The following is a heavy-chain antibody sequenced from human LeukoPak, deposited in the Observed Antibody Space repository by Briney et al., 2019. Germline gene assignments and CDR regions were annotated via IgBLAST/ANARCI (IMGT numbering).Heavy chain of an antibody. CDR3: ARGGSSSSYYNNYGMDV. V-gene: IGHV1-8*01. Sequence: GTSVTVSCKTSGYSLTRFDISWVRQGYGQGLELMGWMNPKRGNTGYAPTFQGRVTITRDTSIDTAFMELSSLRPDDTAVYYCARGGSSSSYYNNYGMDVWGQGTTITVSS. CDR2: MNPKRGNT. J-gene: IGHJ6*02. D-gene: IGHD6-13*01. CDR1: GYSLTRFD.